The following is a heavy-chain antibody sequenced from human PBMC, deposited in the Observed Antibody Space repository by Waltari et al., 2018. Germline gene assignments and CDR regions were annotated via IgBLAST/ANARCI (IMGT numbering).Heavy chain of an antibody. CDR2: IIGAGENS. J-gene: IGHJ1*01. D-gene: IGHD2-2*01. V-gene: IGHV3-23*04. CDR3: AKDQGYAGKDGDLRH. CDR1: GFRFSKYA. Sequence: EVQLVESGGGWVQPGGSLKLSCGVSGFRFSKYAMSWVRQAPGKGLELVSGIIGAGENSYYADSVKGRFTISRDNSKNILFLQMNSLRAEDTAVYYCAKDQGYAGKDGDLRHWGQGSLVSVSS.